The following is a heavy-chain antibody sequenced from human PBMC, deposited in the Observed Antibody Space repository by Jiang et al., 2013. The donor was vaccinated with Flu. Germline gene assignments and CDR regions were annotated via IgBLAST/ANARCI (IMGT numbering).Heavy chain of an antibody. V-gene: IGHV1-18*01. Sequence: FTSYGISWVRQAPGQGLEWMGWISAYNGNTNYAQKLQGRVTMTTDTSTSTAYMELRSLRSDDTAVYYCARPVYSSSWYLIGNYFDYWGQGTLVTVSS. CDR2: ISAYNGNT. D-gene: IGHD6-13*01. CDR3: ARPVYSSSWYLIGNYFDY. J-gene: IGHJ4*02. CDR1: FTSYG.